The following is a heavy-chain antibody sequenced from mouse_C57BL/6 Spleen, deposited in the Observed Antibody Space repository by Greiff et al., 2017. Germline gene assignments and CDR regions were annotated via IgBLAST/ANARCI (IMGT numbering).Heavy chain of an antibody. CDR1: GYAFSSSW. J-gene: IGHJ4*01. D-gene: IGHD1-1*01. CDR3: ATDYYCSPYAMDY. Sequence: VQLQQSGPELVKPGASVKISCKASGYAFSSSWMNWVKQRPGKGLEWIGRIYPGDGDTNYNGKFKGKATLTADKSSSTAYLQLSSLTSEDSAVYFCATDYYCSPYAMDYWGQGTSVTVSS. CDR2: IYPGDGDT. V-gene: IGHV1-82*01.